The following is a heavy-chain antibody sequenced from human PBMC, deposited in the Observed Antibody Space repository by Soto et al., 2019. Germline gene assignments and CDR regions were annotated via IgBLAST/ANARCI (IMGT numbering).Heavy chain of an antibody. CDR2: IYYSGST. V-gene: IGHV4-39*01. CDR3: ARRGGAQWLVDY. CDR1: GGSISSSSYY. D-gene: IGHD6-19*01. Sequence: QLQLQESGPGLVKPSETLSLTCTVSGGSISSSSYYWGWIRQPPGKGLEWIGSIYYSGSTYYNPSLKSRVTISVDTSKNQFSLKLSSVTAADTAVYYCARRGGAQWLVDYWGQGTLVTVSS. J-gene: IGHJ4*02.